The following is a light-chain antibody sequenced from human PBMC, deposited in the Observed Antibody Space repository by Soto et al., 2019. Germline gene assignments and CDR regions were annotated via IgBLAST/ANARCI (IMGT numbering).Light chain of an antibody. CDR1: SSDGGGYNY. V-gene: IGLV2-14*01. Sequence: QSALTQPASVSGSPGQSITISCTGTSSDGGGYNYVSWYQQHPGKAPKLMIYEVSNRPSGVSNRFSGSKSGNTASLTISGLQAEDEADYYCSSYTSSSTIVVFGGGTKLTVL. CDR3: SSYTSSSTIVV. CDR2: EVS. J-gene: IGLJ2*01.